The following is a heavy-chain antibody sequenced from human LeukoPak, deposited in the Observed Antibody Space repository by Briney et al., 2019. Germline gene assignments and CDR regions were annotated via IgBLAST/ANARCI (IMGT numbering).Heavy chain of an antibody. CDR2: IKKDGSER. CDR3: ARDLAGPPQEAFDI. Sequence: PGGSLRLSCAASGFTFSSYWMNWVRQAPGKGLEWVANIKKDGSERYYVDSVKGRFTISRDNTKKSLYLQMNTLRAEDTAVYYCARDLAGPPQEAFDIWGRGTMVTVSS. CDR1: GFTFSSYW. V-gene: IGHV3-7*01. J-gene: IGHJ3*02.